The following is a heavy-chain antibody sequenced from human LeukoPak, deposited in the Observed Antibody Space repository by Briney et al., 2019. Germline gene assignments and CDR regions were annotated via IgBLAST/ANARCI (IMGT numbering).Heavy chain of an antibody. CDR1: EFTFSSYW. Sequence: GGSLRLSCAASEFTFSSYWMSWVRQAPGKGLEWVANIKQDGGQIYYLESVKGRFTVSRDNAKNSLYLQMNSLRAEDTAVYYCARPGFGELFPPAYWGQGTLVTVSS. CDR3: ARPGFGELFPPAY. J-gene: IGHJ4*02. CDR2: IKQDGGQI. D-gene: IGHD3-10*01. V-gene: IGHV3-7*03.